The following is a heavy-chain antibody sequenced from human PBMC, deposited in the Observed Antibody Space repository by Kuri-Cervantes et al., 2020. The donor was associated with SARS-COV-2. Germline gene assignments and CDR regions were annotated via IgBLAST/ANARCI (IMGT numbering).Heavy chain of an antibody. CDR3: AKDGSYGSGSFLDY. CDR1: GFTFSDYY. J-gene: IGHJ4*02. D-gene: IGHD3-10*01. CDR2: ISSSGSNI. Sequence: GESLKISCAASGFTFSDYYMTWIRQAPGKGLEWVSYISSSGSNIYYADSVKGRFTISRDNAKNSLYLQMNSLRAEDTAVYYCAKDGSYGSGSFLDYWGQGTLVTVSS. V-gene: IGHV3-11*01.